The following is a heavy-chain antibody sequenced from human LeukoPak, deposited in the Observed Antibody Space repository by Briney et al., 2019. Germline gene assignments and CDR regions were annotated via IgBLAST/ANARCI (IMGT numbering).Heavy chain of an antibody. V-gene: IGHV4-31*03. CDR2: IYYSGST. Sequence: SETLSLTCTVSGGSISSGGYCWSWIRQHPGKGLEWIGYIYYSGSTYYNPSLKSRVTISVDTSKNQFSLKLSSVTAADTAVYYCARESTVLNFDYWGQGTLVTVSS. CDR1: GGSISSGGYC. D-gene: IGHD4-17*01. CDR3: ARESTVLNFDY. J-gene: IGHJ4*02.